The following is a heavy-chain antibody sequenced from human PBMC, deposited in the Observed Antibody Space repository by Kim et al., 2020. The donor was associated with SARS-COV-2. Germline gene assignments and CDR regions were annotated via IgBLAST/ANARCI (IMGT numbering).Heavy chain of an antibody. J-gene: IGHJ4*02. CDR2: IKAREGNT. D-gene: IGHD3-10*01. Sequence: GGSLRLSCVASGFRFGTFDMSWVRQAPGKGLKWVSVIKAREGNTYYADSVKGRFTVSRDSASNSLSLQMNSLRAEDTAVYYCVKGAGLDYCGRGTLV. CDR1: GFRFGTFD. V-gene: IGHV3-23*01. CDR3: VKGAGLDY.